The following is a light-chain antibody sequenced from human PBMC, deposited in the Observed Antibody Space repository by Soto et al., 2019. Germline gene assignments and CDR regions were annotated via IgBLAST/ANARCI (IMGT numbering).Light chain of an antibody. CDR3: SSYRSANTRVV. V-gene: IGLV2-14*01. J-gene: IGLJ1*01. CDR2: EVT. Sequence: QSARTQPASVSGSPGQSITISCTGTSRDIGNYNYVCWYQHHPGNATNPMIYEVTSRPAGGSDRFSGSKCGMTGALTISGLQPGDEADYFCSSYRSANTRVVFGTGTKVTVL. CDR1: SRDIGNYNY.